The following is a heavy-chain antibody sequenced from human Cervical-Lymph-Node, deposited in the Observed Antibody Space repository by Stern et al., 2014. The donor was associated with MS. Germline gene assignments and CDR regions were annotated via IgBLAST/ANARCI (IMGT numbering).Heavy chain of an antibody. D-gene: IGHD6-19*01. CDR2: IWYDGSNK. V-gene: IGHV3-33*01. CDR1: GFSFSSYG. Sequence: VQLVESGGGVAQPGRSLRLSCAASGFSFSSYGMHWVRQAPGKGLEWVAVIWYDGSNKYYADSVKGRFTISRDNSKNTLYLQMNSLRAEDTALYYCARGSIAVAGTLDYWGQGTLVTVSS. CDR3: ARGSIAVAGTLDY. J-gene: IGHJ4*02.